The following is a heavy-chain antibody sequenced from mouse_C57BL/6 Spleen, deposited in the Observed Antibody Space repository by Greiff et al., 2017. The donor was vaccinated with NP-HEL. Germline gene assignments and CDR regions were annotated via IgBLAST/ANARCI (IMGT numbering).Heavy chain of an antibody. CDR3: TRPYSNYGFAY. J-gene: IGHJ3*01. V-gene: IGHV1-15*01. Sequence: QVHVKQSGAELVRPGASVTLSCKASGYTFTDYEMHWVKQTPVHGLEWIGAIDPETGGTAYNQKFKGKAILTADKSSSTAYMELRSLTSEDSAVYYCTRPYSNYGFAYWGQGTLVTVSA. CDR1: GYTFTDYE. CDR2: IDPETGGT. D-gene: IGHD2-5*01.